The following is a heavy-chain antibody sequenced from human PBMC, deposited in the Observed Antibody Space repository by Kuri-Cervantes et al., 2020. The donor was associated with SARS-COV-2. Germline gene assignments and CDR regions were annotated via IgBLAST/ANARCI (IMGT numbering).Heavy chain of an antibody. CDR1: GFTFRNYG. CDR3: TTGYANGWEKGGY. Sequence: SLILHFASHGFTFRNYGIHWVRQAPGRGLEWVGRLKSKRNGETTDYAAPVQGRFTISRDDSKNTLYLQMNSLKIEDTAVYYCTTGYANGWEKGGYWGQGTLVTVSS. V-gene: IGHV3-15*07. D-gene: IGHD6-19*01. CDR2: LKSKRNGETT. J-gene: IGHJ4*02.